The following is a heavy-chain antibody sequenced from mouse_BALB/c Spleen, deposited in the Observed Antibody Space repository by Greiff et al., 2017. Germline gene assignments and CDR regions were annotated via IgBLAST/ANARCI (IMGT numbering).Heavy chain of an antibody. V-gene: IGHV2-9*02. D-gene: IGHD1-1*01. CDR2: IWAGGST. J-gene: IGHJ4*01. CDR3: AREDYYGSSYGAMDY. CDR1: GFSLTSYG. Sequence: QVHVKQSGPGLVAPSQSLSITCTVSGFSLTSYGVHWVRQPPGKGLEWLGVIWAGGSTNYNSALMSRLSISKDNSKSQVFLKMNSLQTDDTAMYYCAREDYYGSSYGAMDYWGQGTSVTVSS.